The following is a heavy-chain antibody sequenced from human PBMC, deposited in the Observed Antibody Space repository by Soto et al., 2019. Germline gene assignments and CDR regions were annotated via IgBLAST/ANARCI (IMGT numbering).Heavy chain of an antibody. CDR1: GYTFTGYY. Sequence: GASVKVSCKASGYTFTGYYMHWVRQAPGQGLGWMGWINPNSGGTDYAQKFQGWVTMTRDTSISTAYMELSRLRSDDTAVYYCARDMVVAATIDYYYYYMDVWGKGTTVTVSS. V-gene: IGHV1-2*04. CDR2: INPNSGGT. J-gene: IGHJ6*03. D-gene: IGHD2-15*01. CDR3: ARDMVVAATIDYYYYYMDV.